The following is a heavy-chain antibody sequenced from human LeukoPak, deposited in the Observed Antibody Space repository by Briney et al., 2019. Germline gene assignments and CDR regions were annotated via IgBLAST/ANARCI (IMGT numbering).Heavy chain of an antibody. CDR3: AKVGNDYYYGMDV. D-gene: IGHD7-27*01. CDR2: ISYDGSNK. Sequence: GRSLRLSCAASGFTFSSYGMHWVRQAPGKGLEWVAVISYDGSNKYYAGSVKGRFTISRDNSKNTLYLQMNSLRAEDTAVYYCAKVGNDYYYGMDVWGQGTTVTVSS. CDR1: GFTFSSYG. V-gene: IGHV3-30*18. J-gene: IGHJ6*02.